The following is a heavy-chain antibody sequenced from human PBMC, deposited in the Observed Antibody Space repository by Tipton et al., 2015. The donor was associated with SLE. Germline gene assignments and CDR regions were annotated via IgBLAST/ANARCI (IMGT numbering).Heavy chain of an antibody. CDR2: IRYDGSNK. CDR1: GFTFSSYG. V-gene: IGHV3-30*02. CDR3: AREGGFGELLYHDAFDI. Sequence: SLRLSCAASGFTFSSYGMHWVRQAPGKGLEWVAFIRYDGSNKYYADSVKGRFTISRDNSKNTLYLQMNSLRAEDTAVYYCAREGGFGELLYHDAFDIWGQGTMVTVSS. J-gene: IGHJ3*02. D-gene: IGHD3-10*01.